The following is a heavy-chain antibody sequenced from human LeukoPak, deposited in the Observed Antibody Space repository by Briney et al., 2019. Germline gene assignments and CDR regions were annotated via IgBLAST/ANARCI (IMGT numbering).Heavy chain of an antibody. V-gene: IGHV1-69*04. J-gene: IGHJ4*02. CDR1: GGTFSSYA. CDR3: ASAGKAARTIDY. Sequence: SVKVSCKASGGTFSSYAISWVRQAPGQGLEWMGRIIPILGIANYAQKLQGRVTITADKSTSTAYMELSSLRSEDTAVYYCASAGKAARTIDYWGQGTLVTVSS. D-gene: IGHD6-25*01. CDR2: IIPILGIA.